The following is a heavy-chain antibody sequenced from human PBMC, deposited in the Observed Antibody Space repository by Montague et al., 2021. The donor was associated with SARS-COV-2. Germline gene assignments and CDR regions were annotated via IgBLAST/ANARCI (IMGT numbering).Heavy chain of an antibody. J-gene: IGHJ5*01. D-gene: IGHD2-21*01. V-gene: IGHV4-38-2*02. CDR1: GYSISSGYF. CDR2: IYHGGFT. Sequence: SETLSLTCSVSGYSISSGYFWGWIRQPPGKGLEWIGAIYHGGFTHYNPSLKSRLTMSLDTSKNQFSLRLSSVTAADTAIYYCARAYCGGDCNYLYIWFDSWGQGAPVTVSS. CDR3: ARAYCGGDCNYLYIWFDS.